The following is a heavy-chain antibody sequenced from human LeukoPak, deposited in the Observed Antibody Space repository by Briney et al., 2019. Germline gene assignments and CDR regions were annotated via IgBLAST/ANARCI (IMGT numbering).Heavy chain of an antibody. J-gene: IGHJ6*03. CDR2: IYPGDSDT. CDR3: ARPRIAAAGNVYYMDV. V-gene: IGHV5-51*01. Sequence: GESLKISCRGSGYSFTNYWIGWVRQMPGKGLECMGIIYPGDSDTRYSPSFQGQVTISADKSISTAYLQWSSLKASDTAMYYCARPRIAAAGNVYYMDVWGKGTTVTVSS. D-gene: IGHD6-13*01. CDR1: GYSFTNYW.